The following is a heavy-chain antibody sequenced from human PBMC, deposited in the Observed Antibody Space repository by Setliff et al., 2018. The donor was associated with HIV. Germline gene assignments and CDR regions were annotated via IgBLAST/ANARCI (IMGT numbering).Heavy chain of an antibody. J-gene: IGHJ5*02. CDR3: AWKHKVSLGRGIVVLWGFDP. CDR1: GYNFINND. V-gene: IGHV1-8*02. Sequence: ASVKVSCKASGYNFINNDINWVRQATGQGLEWMGWMNPNSGNSGYAQKFQGRVTMTRSTSFSTAYMELSNLTSEDTAIYYCAWKHKVSLGRGIVVLWGFDPWGQGTLVTVSS. D-gene: IGHD3-10*01. CDR2: MNPNSGNS.